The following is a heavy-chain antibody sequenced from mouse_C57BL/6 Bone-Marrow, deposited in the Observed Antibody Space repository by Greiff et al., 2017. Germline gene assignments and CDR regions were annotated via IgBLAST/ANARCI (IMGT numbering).Heavy chain of an antibody. CDR3: AREGYYGSSHY. Sequence: VKVEESGGGLVKPGGSLKLSCAASGFTFSSYAMSWVRQTPEKRLEWVATISDGGSYTYYPDNVKGRFTISRDNAKNNLYLQMSHLKSEATAMYYCAREGYYGSSHYWGQGTTLTVSS. V-gene: IGHV5-4*01. D-gene: IGHD1-1*01. CDR2: ISDGGSYT. CDR1: GFTFSSYA. J-gene: IGHJ2*01.